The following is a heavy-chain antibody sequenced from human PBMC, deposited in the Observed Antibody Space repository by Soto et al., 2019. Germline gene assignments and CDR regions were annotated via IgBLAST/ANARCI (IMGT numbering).Heavy chain of an antibody. J-gene: IGHJ4*02. CDR2: INAGNGNT. V-gene: IGHV1-3*01. CDR3: ARDSGGGALGY. Sequence: QAQLVQSGAEVKKPGASVKVSCKASGYTFTSYAMHWVRQAPGQRLEWMGWINAGNGNTKYSQKFKDRVTITRDTAASTAYMEPSSLRSEDTAVYYCARDSGGGALGYWGQGTLVTVSS. D-gene: IGHD3-16*01. CDR1: GYTFTSYA.